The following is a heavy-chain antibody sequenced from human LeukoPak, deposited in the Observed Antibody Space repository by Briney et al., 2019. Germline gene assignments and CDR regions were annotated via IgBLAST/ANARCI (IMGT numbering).Heavy chain of an antibody. Sequence: PSQTLSLTCAVSGRPIRSGGYSWSWIRQPPGKGLEWIGYIYHSGSTYYNPSLKSRVTISVDSSKNQFSLTLSSVTAADTAVDYCARVGPGWYFDLWGRGTLVTVSS. V-gene: IGHV4-30-2*01. J-gene: IGHJ2*01. CDR3: ARVGPGWYFDL. CDR1: GRPIRSGGYS. CDR2: IYHSGST.